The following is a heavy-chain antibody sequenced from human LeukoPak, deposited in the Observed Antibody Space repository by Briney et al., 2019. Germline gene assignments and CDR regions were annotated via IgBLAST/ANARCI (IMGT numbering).Heavy chain of an antibody. Sequence: ASVKVSCKASGYTFTSYGISWVRQAPGQGLKWMGWINPNSGGTNYAQKFQGRVTMTRDTSISTAYMELSRLRSDDTAVYYCARAALYYCSGGSCYPNWFDPWGQGTLVTVSS. V-gene: IGHV1-2*02. CDR1: GYTFTSYG. D-gene: IGHD2-15*01. J-gene: IGHJ5*02. CDR3: ARAALYYCSGGSCYPNWFDP. CDR2: INPNSGGT.